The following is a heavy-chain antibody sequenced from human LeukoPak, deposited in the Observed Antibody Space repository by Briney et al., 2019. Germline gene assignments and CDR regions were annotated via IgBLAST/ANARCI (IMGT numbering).Heavy chain of an antibody. J-gene: IGHJ5*02. CDR1: GFTFSDYY. Sequence: KPGGSLRLSCAASGFTFSDYYMSWIRQAPGKGLEWVSYISSSGSTIYYADSVKGRFTISRDNSKNTLYLQMNSLRAEDTAVYYCAKVAYYYGSAPMFDPWGQGTLVTVSS. CDR3: AKVAYYYGSAPMFDP. CDR2: ISSSGSTI. V-gene: IGHV3-11*01. D-gene: IGHD3-10*01.